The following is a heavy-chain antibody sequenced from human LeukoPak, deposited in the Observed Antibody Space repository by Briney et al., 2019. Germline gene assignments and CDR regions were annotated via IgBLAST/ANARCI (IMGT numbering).Heavy chain of an antibody. CDR2: INPSSGGT. D-gene: IGHD4-17*01. CDR3: ARKGEDYGDYDY. J-gene: IGHJ4*02. Sequence: ASVKVSCKASGYTFTGYYMHWVRQAPGQGLEWMGWINPSSGGTHYAQKFQGRVTVTRDTSISTTYMDLSRLRSDDTAVYYCARKGEDYGDYDYWGQGTLVTVSS. CDR1: GYTFTGYY. V-gene: IGHV1-2*02.